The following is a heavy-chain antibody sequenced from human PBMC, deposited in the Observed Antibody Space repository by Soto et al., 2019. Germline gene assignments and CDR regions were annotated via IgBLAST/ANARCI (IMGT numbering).Heavy chain of an antibody. CDR2: ISSYNGDT. CDR1: GYTFTRSG. V-gene: IGHV1-18*01. CDR3: AREGVPPYYDYGMDV. J-gene: IGHJ6*02. Sequence: QVQLEQSGAEVKKPGASVKVSCKASGYTFTRSGISWVRQAPGQGPEWMGWISSYNGDTNYTQTLQGRVTMTPDTSTRTAYMELRSLRSDDAAVYYCAREGVPPYYDYGMDVWGQGTPVTVSS.